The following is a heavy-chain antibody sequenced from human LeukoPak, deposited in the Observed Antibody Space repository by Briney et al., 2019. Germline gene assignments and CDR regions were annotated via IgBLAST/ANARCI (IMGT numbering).Heavy chain of an antibody. CDR2: ISSSGSST. J-gene: IGHJ4*02. V-gene: IGHV3-23*01. D-gene: IGHD2-15*01. Sequence: GGSLRLSCAASGFTFSSYSMNWVRQAPGKGLEWVSSISSSGSSTYYADSVRGRFTISRDNSRNTLYLQMNSLRAEDAAVYYCAKAPVTSCRGAFCYPFDSWGQGTLVTVSS. CDR1: GFTFSSYS. CDR3: AKAPVTSCRGAFCYPFDS.